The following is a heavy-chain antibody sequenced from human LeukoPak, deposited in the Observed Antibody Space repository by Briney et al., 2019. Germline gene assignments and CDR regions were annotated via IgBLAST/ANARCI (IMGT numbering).Heavy chain of an antibody. CDR1: GFTFSIYG. D-gene: IGHD3-16*01. J-gene: IGHJ4*02. V-gene: IGHV3-30*02. CDR3: ANARSPDPYVHEYFFDY. Sequence: PGGSLRLSCAASGFTFSIYGMHWVRLAPGKGLEWVASILPDGIDKFYAGSVKGRFTISRDNSKNTLYLKMSGLRAADTAVYYCANARSPDPYVHEYFFDYWGQGTLVTVSS. CDR2: ILPDGIDK.